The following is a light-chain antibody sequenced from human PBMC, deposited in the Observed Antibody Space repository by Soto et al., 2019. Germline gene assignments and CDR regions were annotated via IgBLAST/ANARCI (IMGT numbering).Light chain of an antibody. CDR2: SNN. CDR1: SSNIGSNT. Sequence: QSVLTQPPSASGTPGQRVTISCSGSSSNIGSNTVNWYQQLPGPAPKLLSYSNNQRPSGVPDRFPGSKSGTSASLAISGLQSVDEADYYCAAWDDSLNGVVFGGGTKLTV. J-gene: IGLJ2*01. V-gene: IGLV1-44*01. CDR3: AAWDDSLNGVV.